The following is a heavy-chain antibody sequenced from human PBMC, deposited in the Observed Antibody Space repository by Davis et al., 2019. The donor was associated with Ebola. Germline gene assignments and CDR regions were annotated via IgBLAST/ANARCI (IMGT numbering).Heavy chain of an antibody. J-gene: IGHJ4*02. CDR3: ARAIAGGYSSSWYGSDY. Sequence: GGSLRLSCAASGFTFSSYGMHWVRQAPGKGLEWVAVIWYDGSNKYYADSVKGRFTISRDNSKNTLYLQMNSLRAEDTAAYYCARAIAGGYSSSWYGSDYWGQGTLVTVSS. CDR1: GFTFSSYG. V-gene: IGHV3-33*01. CDR2: IWYDGSNK. D-gene: IGHD6-13*01.